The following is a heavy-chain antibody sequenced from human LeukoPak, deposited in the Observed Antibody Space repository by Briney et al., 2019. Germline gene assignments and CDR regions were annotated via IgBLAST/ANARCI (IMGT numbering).Heavy chain of an antibody. CDR2: ISSSSSTI. D-gene: IGHD6-19*01. V-gene: IGHV3-48*01. Sequence: PGGSLRLSCAASGFTFRSYSMNWVRQAPGKGLEWVSYISSSSSTIYYADSVKGRFTISRDNAKNSLYLQMNSLRAEDTAVYYCARGSHSSGWHYLFDYWGQGTLVTVSS. CDR3: ARGSHSSGWHYLFDY. CDR1: GFTFRSYS. J-gene: IGHJ4*02.